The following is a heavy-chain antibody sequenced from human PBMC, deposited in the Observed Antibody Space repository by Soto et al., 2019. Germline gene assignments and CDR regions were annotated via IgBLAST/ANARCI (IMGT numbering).Heavy chain of an antibody. Sequence: QVQLVQSGAEVKKPGSSVKVSCKASRGTFSSYAISWVRQAPGHGLEWMGGIIPIFGTANYAQTSQGRVTINADESTSTAYRELGSMRSEATSVYYCARPGLEVLDLAYNFDYWGQGTLGTFCS. V-gene: IGHV1-69*01. CDR3: ARPGLEVLDLAYNFDY. D-gene: IGHD1-7*01. CDR1: RGTFSSYA. J-gene: IGHJ4*02. CDR2: IIPIFGTA.